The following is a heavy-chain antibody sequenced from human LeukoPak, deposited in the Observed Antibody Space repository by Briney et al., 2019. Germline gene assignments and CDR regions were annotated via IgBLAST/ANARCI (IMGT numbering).Heavy chain of an antibody. CDR2: IKQDGSEK. J-gene: IGHJ4*02. CDR1: GFTFSSYW. CDR3: ARDRNYDFCAD. V-gene: IGHV3-7*01. D-gene: IGHD3-3*01. Sequence: GGSLRLSCAASGFTFSSYWMSWVRQAPGKGLEWVANIKQDGSEKYYVDSVKGRFTTSRGNAKNSLYLQMNSLRAEDTAVYYCARDRNYDFCADWGQGTLVTVSS.